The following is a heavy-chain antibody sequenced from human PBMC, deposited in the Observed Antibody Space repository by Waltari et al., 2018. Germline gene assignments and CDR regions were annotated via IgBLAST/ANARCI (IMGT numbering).Heavy chain of an antibody. CDR3: ASPSAPWSGYNLDY. CDR2: NDHRGGST. Sequence: QVQLVQSGAEVKKPGASVKVSCKASGYTFTSYYMHWVRQAPGQGLEWMGTNDHRGGSTSYAKKCQGRVTMTRDTSTSTVYMELSSLRSEDTAVYYCASPSAPWSGYNLDYWGQGTLVTVSS. V-gene: IGHV1-46*01. D-gene: IGHD3-3*01. J-gene: IGHJ4*02. CDR1: GYTFTSYY.